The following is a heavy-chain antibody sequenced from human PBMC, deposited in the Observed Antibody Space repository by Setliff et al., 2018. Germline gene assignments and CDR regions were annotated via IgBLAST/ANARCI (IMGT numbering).Heavy chain of an antibody. J-gene: IGHJ4*02. CDR1: GDTLSVYY. V-gene: IGHV4-4*08. Sequence: SETLSLTCTVSGDTLSVYYWSWVRQSPGQGLEWIGYIYSSGSTNYNPSLESRVTILIDKSKNQFSLNLTSVTAADTAVYYCARARSLGFDYWGQGMLVTVSS. CDR3: ARARSLGFDY. D-gene: IGHD3-16*01. CDR2: IYSSGST.